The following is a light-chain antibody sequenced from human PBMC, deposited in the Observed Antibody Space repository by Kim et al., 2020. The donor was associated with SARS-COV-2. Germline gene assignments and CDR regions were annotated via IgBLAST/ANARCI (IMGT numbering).Light chain of an antibody. CDR1: TSNVGSKS. V-gene: IGLV1-44*01. CDR3: AAWDDSLNGFWV. Sequence: QGVTISCSGNTSNVGSKSVFWYQQLPGAAPKLLVYANNQRPSGVPDRFSASKSGSSASLVITGLQPDDEGDYHCAAWDDSLNGFWVFGGGTQLTVL. CDR2: ANN. J-gene: IGLJ3*02.